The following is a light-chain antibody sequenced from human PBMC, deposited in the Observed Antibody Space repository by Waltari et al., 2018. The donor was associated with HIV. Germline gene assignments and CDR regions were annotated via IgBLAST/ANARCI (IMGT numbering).Light chain of an antibody. V-gene: IGKV3-15*01. CDR3: QQYNNWPLNT. J-gene: IGKJ4*01. CDR1: QSVGDN. Sequence: ERVITQPPATLSVSPGDRSTLPCRASQSVGDNLAWYQQRPGQAPRLLIYSASTRASGIAARFSGSGSGTEFSLTISSLQSEDFAIYYCQQYNNWPLNTFGGGTKVEMK. CDR2: SAS.